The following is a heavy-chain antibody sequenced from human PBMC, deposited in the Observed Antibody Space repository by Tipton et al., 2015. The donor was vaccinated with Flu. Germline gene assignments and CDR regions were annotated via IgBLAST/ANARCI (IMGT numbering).Heavy chain of an antibody. J-gene: IGHJ5*02. CDR1: GVSMSRSNYY. CDR3: ARHGYIYGTGWFDP. D-gene: IGHD5-18*01. CDR2: IYYSGSAYYSGRT. Sequence: TLSLTCTVSGVSMSRSNYYWGWIRQPPGKGLEWIGAIYYSGSAYYSGRTYYNPSLKSRVTISVDTSKNQFSLKLSSVTAADTAVYYCARHGYIYGTGWFDPWGQGAPVTVSS. V-gene: IGHV4-39*01.